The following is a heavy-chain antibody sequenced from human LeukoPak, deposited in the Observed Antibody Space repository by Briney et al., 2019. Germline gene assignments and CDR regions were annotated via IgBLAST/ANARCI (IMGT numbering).Heavy chain of an antibody. Sequence: QPGGSLRLSCAASGFTVSSNYMSWVRQAPGKGLEWVSVIYRGGSTYYADSVKGRFTISRASSKNTLYLQMNSLRAEDTAVYYCARVRPPAAGIHWGQGTLVTVSS. V-gene: IGHV3-66*02. CDR1: GFTVSSNY. J-gene: IGHJ4*02. CDR2: IYRGGST. CDR3: ARVRPPAAGIH. D-gene: IGHD6-13*01.